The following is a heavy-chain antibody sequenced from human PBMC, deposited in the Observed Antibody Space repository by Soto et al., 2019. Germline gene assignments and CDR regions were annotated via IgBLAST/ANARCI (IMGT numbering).Heavy chain of an antibody. CDR1: EFAFNTYW. CDR2: INGDGITR. V-gene: IGHV3-74*01. CDR3: ARDKAYGLDV. Sequence: EVQLVESGGGLVQPGGSLRLSCAASEFAFNTYWMHWVRQDPGKGLEWVSRINGDGITRTYADSVKGRFTISRDNAENILYLQMNSLRAEDTAMYYCARDKAYGLDVWGQGTTVTVSS. J-gene: IGHJ6*02.